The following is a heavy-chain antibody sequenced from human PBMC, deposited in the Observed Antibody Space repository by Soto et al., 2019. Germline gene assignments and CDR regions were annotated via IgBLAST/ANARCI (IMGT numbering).Heavy chain of an antibody. D-gene: IGHD3-10*01. V-gene: IGHV4-59*08. Sequence: SDTLSLTCTASGRSITSYYWSWIRQPPGKGLEWVGDISFSWSTNYNPSLKSRVTISVDTSKNTFSLKLSSVTAADTAVYYCASQIEMYYYGSGSSAAFDIWGQGTMVTVS. CDR2: ISFSWST. CDR3: ASQIEMYYYGSGSSAAFDI. CDR1: GRSITSYY. J-gene: IGHJ3*02.